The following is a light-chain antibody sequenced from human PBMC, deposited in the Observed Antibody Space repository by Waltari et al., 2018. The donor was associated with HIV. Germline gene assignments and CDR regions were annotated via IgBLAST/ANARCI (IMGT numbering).Light chain of an antibody. CDR3: GTWDSRLSAV. V-gene: IGLV1-51*01. Sequence: QFVLTQPPSVSAAPAQTVTLPCSGRGANIRSHSVPWYQQLPGTAPKLLIYDNNKRPSGIPDGFSGSKPGASATLGITGLQTGDEADEYCGTWDSRLSAVFGGGTKVTVL. J-gene: IGLJ3*02. CDR1: GANIRSHS. CDR2: DNN.